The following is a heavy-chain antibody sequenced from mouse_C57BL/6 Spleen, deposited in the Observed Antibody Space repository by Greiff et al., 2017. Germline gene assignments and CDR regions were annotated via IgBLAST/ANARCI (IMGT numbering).Heavy chain of an antibody. CDR3: TGIYYDYDGGFAY. D-gene: IGHD2-4*01. J-gene: IGHJ3*01. CDR2: IDPENGDT. V-gene: IGHV14-4*01. CDR1: GFNIKDDY. Sequence: EVQLQQSGAELVRPGASVKLSCTASGFNIKDDYMHWVKQRPEQGLEWIGWIDPENGDTEYASKFQGKATITADTSSNTAYLQLSSLTSEDTAVYYCTGIYYDYDGGFAYWGQGTLVTVSA.